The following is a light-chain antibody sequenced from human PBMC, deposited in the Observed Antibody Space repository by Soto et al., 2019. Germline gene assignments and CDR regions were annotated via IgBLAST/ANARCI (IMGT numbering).Light chain of an antibody. CDR2: AAS. J-gene: IGKJ5*01. CDR1: QSISSW. CDR3: QQYNSYSIT. Sequence: DIQMTQSPSTLSASVGDRVTITCRASQSISSWLAWYQQKPGKAPELLIYAASTLQSGVPSRFSGSGSGTEFTLTISSLQPDDFATYYCQQYNSYSITFGQGTRLEIK. V-gene: IGKV1-5*01.